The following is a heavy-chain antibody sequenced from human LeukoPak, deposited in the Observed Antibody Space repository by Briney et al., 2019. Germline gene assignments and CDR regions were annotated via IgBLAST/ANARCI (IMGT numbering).Heavy chain of an antibody. J-gene: IGHJ4*02. Sequence: SVKVSCKASGGTFSSYAISWVRQAPGQGLEWMGRIIPILGIANYAQKFQGRVMITADKSTSTAYMELSSLRSEDTAVYYCARERNYDSSGYPDYWGQGTLVTVSS. D-gene: IGHD3-22*01. CDR3: ARERNYDSSGYPDY. V-gene: IGHV1-69*04. CDR1: GGTFSSYA. CDR2: IIPILGIA.